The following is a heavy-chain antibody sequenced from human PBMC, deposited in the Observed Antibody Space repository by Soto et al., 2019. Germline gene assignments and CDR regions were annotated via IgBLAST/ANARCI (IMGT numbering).Heavy chain of an antibody. J-gene: IGHJ4*02. CDR1: GGSFSGYY. Sequence: PSETLSLTCAVYGGSFSGYYWSWIRQPPGRGLEWIGEFNDSGSTNYNPSLKSRVTISVDTSKNQFSLKLSSVTAADTAVYYCARHNPLITIFGVGRGYYFDYWGQGTLVTVSS. CDR2: FNDSGST. V-gene: IGHV4-34*01. CDR3: ARHNPLITIFGVGRGYYFDY. D-gene: IGHD3-3*01.